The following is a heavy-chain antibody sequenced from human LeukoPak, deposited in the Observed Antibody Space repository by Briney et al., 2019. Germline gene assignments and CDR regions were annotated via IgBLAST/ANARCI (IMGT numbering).Heavy chain of an antibody. CDR1: GGSISSYY. CDR3: ARLRYSSSWYYYYGMDV. CDR2: IYYSGST. Sequence: SETLSLTCTVSGGSISSYYWSWLRQPPGKGLEWIGYIYYSGSTNYNPSLKSRVTISVDTSKNQFSLKLSSVTAADTAVYYCARLRYSSSWYYYYGMDVWGQGTTVTVSS. J-gene: IGHJ6*02. D-gene: IGHD6-13*01. V-gene: IGHV4-59*08.